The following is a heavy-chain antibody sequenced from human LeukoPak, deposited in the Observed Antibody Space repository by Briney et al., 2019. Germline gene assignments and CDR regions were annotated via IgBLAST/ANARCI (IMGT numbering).Heavy chain of an antibody. D-gene: IGHD6-13*01. Sequence: ASVKVSCKASGGTFSSYAISWERQAPGQGLEWMGGLIPIFGTPNYAQKFQGRVTITADESTSTAYMELSSLRSEDTAVYYCARDRRRSSSWYGWFDPWGQGTLGTVSS. CDR3: ARDRRRSSSWYGWFDP. CDR1: GGTFSSYA. V-gene: IGHV1-69*01. J-gene: IGHJ5*02. CDR2: LIPIFGTP.